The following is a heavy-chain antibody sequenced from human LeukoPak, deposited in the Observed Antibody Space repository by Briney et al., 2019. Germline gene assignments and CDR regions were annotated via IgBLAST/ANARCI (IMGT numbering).Heavy chain of an antibody. CDR1: GFTFSSYG. D-gene: IGHD2-15*01. CDR2: ISGSGGST. J-gene: IGHJ4*02. V-gene: IGHV3-23*01. Sequence: GGSLRLSCAASGFTFSSYGMSWVRQAPGKGLEWVSAISGSGGSTYYADSVKGRFTISRDNSKNTLYLQMNSLRAEDTAVYYCAKDPATLTVSHFDYWGLGTLVTVSP. CDR3: AKDPATLTVSHFDY.